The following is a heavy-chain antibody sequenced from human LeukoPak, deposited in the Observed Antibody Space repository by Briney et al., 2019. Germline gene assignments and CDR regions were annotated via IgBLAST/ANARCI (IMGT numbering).Heavy chain of an antibody. D-gene: IGHD6-19*01. V-gene: IGHV5-10-1*01. CDR2: IDPSDSYT. Sequence: GESLKISCKGSGYSFTSYWISWVRQMPGKGLEWMGRIDPSDSYTNYSPSFQGHVTISADKSISTSYLQWSSLKASDTAMYYCARHHEEAGSLDYWGQGTLVTVSS. CDR3: ARHHEEAGSLDY. J-gene: IGHJ4*02. CDR1: GYSFTSYW.